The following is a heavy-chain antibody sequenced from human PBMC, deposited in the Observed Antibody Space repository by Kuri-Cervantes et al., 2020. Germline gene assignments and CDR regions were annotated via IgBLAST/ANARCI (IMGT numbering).Heavy chain of an antibody. CDR1: GFTFSSYA. Sequence: GESLKISCAASGFTFSSYAMNWVRQAPGKGLEWVSYISSSSSTIYYADSVKGRFTISRDNAKNSLYLQMNSLRAEDTAVYYCARDANDILNDYWGQGTLVTVSS. J-gene: IGHJ4*02. CDR2: ISSSSSTI. CDR3: ARDANDILNDY. D-gene: IGHD3-9*01. V-gene: IGHV3-48*01.